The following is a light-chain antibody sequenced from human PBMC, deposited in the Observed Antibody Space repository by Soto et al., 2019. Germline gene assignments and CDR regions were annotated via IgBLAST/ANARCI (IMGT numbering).Light chain of an antibody. CDR3: CSYAGSSTFWL. CDR1: SSDVGNYNL. CDR2: QFS. Sequence: QSVLTQPAAVSGSPGQSITISCAGTSSDVGNYNLVSWYQQRPGKAPKLIIYQFSKRPSGVSNRFSGSKSGNTASLTVSGLQAEDEADYYCCSYAGSSTFWLFGGGTKLTVL. J-gene: IGLJ3*02. V-gene: IGLV2-23*02.